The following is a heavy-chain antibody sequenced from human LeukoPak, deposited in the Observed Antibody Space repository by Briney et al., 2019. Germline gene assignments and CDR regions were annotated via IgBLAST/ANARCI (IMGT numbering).Heavy chain of an antibody. CDR2: ISYDGSNK. Sequence: HPGGSLRLSCAASGFTFSSYAMHWVRQAPGKGLEWVAVISYDGSNKYYADSVKGRFTISRDNSKNTLYLQMNSLRAEDTAVYYCARDLGYSGYDLGAFDIWGQGTMVTVSS. CDR1: GFTFSSYA. D-gene: IGHD5-12*01. CDR3: ARDLGYSGYDLGAFDI. J-gene: IGHJ3*02. V-gene: IGHV3-30*04.